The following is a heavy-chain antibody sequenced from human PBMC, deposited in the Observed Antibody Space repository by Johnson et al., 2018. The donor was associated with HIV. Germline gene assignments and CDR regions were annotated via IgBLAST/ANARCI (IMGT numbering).Heavy chain of an antibody. CDR3: AKDMNSGYDYYDSSGHTARYDAFDM. J-gene: IGHJ3*02. V-gene: IGHV3-30-3*02. CDR1: GFSFSNYA. Sequence: QVQLVESGGGVVQPGGSLRLTCKASGFSFSNYAIHWVRQAPGKGLEWVAVISYDGSNKYYADSVKGRFTISRDNAKNSLYLQMNSLRAEDTALYYCAKDMNSGYDYYDSSGHTARYDAFDMWGQVTLVTVSS. CDR2: ISYDGSNK. D-gene: IGHD3-22*01.